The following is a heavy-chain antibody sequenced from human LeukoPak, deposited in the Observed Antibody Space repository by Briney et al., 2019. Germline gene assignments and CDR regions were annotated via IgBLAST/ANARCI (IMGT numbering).Heavy chain of an antibody. CDR3: ARDLGYYDRLDQFDC. J-gene: IGHJ4*02. CDR1: GYTFTGYY. V-gene: IGHV1-2*02. CDR2: INPNSGST. Sequence: ASLKVSCKASGYTFTGYYIHWVRQAPGQGLECMGSINPNSGSTNSAQQLQGRVTLTRDTSISTAYMELSRLRSDDTAVYYCARDLGYYDRLDQFDCWGQGTLVTVFS. D-gene: IGHD3-22*01.